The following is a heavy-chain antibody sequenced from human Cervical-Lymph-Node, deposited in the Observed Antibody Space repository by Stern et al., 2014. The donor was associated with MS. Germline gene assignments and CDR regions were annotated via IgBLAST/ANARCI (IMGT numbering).Heavy chain of an antibody. CDR3: ARDPAGYYDNSRYFNV. CDR2: ITSSGDV. CDR1: GFTFGDYN. J-gene: IGHJ4*02. V-gene: IGHV3-69-1*01. Sequence: EVQLVESGGGLVKPGGSLRLSCAASGFTFGDYNMNWVRQAPGTGLEWVSSITSSGDVHYADSVKGRFTISRDTPKNSLYLHMNSLTAEDTAVYYCARDPAGYYDNSRYFNVWGQGTLVTVSS. D-gene: IGHD3-22*01.